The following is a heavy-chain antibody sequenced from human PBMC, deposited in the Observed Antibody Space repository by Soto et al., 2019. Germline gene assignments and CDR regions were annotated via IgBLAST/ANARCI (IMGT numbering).Heavy chain of an antibody. CDR2: IFHSGST. V-gene: IGHV4-4*02. CDR3: ARAKGVLRFLEWAPHYYGMDV. Sequence: PSETLSLTCAVSSGSISSNWWSWVRQPPGKGLEWIGEIFHSGSTNYNPSLKSRVTISVDTSRTQFSLELSSVTAADTAVYYCARAKGVLRFLEWAPHYYGMDVWGQGTTVTVSS. D-gene: IGHD3-3*01. J-gene: IGHJ6*02. CDR1: SGSISSNW.